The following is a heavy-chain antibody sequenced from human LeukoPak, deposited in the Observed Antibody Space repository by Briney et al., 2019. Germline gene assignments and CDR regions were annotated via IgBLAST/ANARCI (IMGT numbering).Heavy chain of an antibody. CDR1: GFTFSSYA. CDR3: AKDGPYSSSWYRGYFDY. D-gene: IGHD6-13*01. V-gene: IGHV3-23*01. CDR2: ISGSGGST. Sequence: PGGSLRLSCAASGFTFSSYAMSLGRQAPGKVLEWVSAISGSGGSTYYADSVKGRFTISRDNSKNTLYLQMNSLRAEDTAVYYCAKDGPYSSSWYRGYFDYWGQGTLVTVSS. J-gene: IGHJ4*02.